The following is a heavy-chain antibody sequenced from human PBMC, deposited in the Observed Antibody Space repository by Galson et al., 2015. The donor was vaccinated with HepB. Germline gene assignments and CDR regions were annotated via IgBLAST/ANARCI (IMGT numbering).Heavy chain of an antibody. V-gene: IGHV1-3*01. CDR1: GYTFTSYA. D-gene: IGHD6-13*01. CDR3: ARVEPYSSSWSYYYGMDV. J-gene: IGHJ6*02. CDR2: INAGNGNT. Sequence: SVKVSCKASGYTFTSYAMHWVRQAPGQRLEWMGWINAGNGNTKYSQKFQGRVTITRDTSASTAYMELSSLRSEDTAVYYCARVEPYSSSWSYYYGMDVWGQGTTVTVSS.